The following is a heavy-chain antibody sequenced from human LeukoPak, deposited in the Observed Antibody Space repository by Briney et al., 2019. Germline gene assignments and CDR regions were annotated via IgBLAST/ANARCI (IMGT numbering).Heavy chain of an antibody. Sequence: GRSQRLSRPAAGFSLADYAMSSVRQDAGKGLEWVGFIRSKAYGGTTEYAASVKGRFTLSRDDSKSIAYLQMNSLKTEDTAVYYCTRDRAVVARGAFDIWGQGTMVTVSS. J-gene: IGHJ3*02. D-gene: IGHD3-22*01. CDR3: TRDRAVVARGAFDI. CDR1: GFSLADYA. V-gene: IGHV3-49*04. CDR2: IRSKAYGGTT.